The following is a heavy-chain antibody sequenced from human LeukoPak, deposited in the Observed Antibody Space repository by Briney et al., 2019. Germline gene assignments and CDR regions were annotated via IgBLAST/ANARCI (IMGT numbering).Heavy chain of an antibody. CDR3: VREARGYHYTYFDY. Sequence: GGSLRLSCTASGFTLGGHDMHWVRQTPGDGLEWVAAVSAGHHAFYSGSVKGRFTVSREDAKNSLYLQMNSLRAGDTAVYYCVREARGYHYTYFDYWGQGSLVTVSS. CDR2: VSAGHHA. V-gene: IGHV3-13*01. D-gene: IGHD5-18*01. J-gene: IGHJ4*02. CDR1: GFTLGGHD.